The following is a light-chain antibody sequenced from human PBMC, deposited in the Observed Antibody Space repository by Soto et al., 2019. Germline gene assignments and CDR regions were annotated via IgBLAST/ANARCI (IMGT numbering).Light chain of an antibody. CDR3: QQYCSSPIT. CDR2: DAS. Sequence: IVLTPSPATMSLSPGEIATLSCGAIARVSSSYVAWYQMKAGLAPRLLIHDASTRASGIPDRFRGSKSGTDFTLTIRGPEPEYSALYYCQQYCSSPITFGQGTRLE. CDR1: ARVSSSY. J-gene: IGKJ5*01. V-gene: IGKV3D-20*01.